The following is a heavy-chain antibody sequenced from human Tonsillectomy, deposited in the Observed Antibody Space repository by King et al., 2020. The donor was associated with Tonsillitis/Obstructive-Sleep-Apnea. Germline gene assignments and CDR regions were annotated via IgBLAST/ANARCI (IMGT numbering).Heavy chain of an antibody. D-gene: IGHD3-22*01. Sequence: VQLVESGGGLVQPGGSLRLSCAASGFTFSDHYMDWVRQAPGKGLEWVGRTRNKANSYTTEYAASVKGRLTISRDDSKNSLYLQMNSLKTEDTAVYYCTRSDSSGYPEYWGQGTLVTVSS. V-gene: IGHV3-72*01. CDR3: TRSDSSGYPEY. CDR1: GFTFSDHY. J-gene: IGHJ4*02. CDR2: TRNKANSYTT.